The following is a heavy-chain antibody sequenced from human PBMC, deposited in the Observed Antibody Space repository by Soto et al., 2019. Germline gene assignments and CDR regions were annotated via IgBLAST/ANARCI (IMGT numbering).Heavy chain of an antibody. CDR2: INHSGST. CDR3: ARGRARGKVVPAAIRNSSGWDGGGYYYYGMDV. Sequence: SETLSLTCAVYGGSFSGYYWSWIRQPPGKGLEWIGEINHSGSTNYNPSLKSRVTISVDTSKNQFSLKLSSVTAADTAVYYCARGRARGKVVPAAIRNSSGWDGGGYYYYGMDVWGQGTTVTVSS. D-gene: IGHD2-2*02. CDR1: GGSFSGYY. J-gene: IGHJ6*02. V-gene: IGHV4-34*01.